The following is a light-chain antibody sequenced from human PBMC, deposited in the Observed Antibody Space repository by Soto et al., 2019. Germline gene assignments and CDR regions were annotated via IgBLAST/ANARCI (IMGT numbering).Light chain of an antibody. J-gene: IGLJ1*01. CDR3: CSYAGSFTFI. V-gene: IGLV2-11*01. CDR2: HVT. Sequence: QSVLTQPRSVSGSPGQSVSISCTGTSSDVGGYNYVSWYQQHPGKAPKLMIFHVTKRPSGVPDRFSASKSGNTASLTISGLQAEDEADYYCCSYAGSFTFIFGTGTQLTVL. CDR1: SSDVGGYNY.